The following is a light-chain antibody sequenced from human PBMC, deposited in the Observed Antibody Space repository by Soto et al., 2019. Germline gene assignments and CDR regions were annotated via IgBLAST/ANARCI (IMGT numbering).Light chain of an antibody. V-gene: IGKV1-5*03. Sequence: QMTQSPFTGSATFGSKSPINFRASQSISTWLAWYQQKPGKAPKLLIYKASSLDSGVPSRFSGSGSGTEFTLTISSLQPDDFATYYCQQYNSCSRTFGQGTKVDTK. CDR2: KAS. CDR3: QQYNSCSRT. CDR1: QSISTW. J-gene: IGKJ2*01.